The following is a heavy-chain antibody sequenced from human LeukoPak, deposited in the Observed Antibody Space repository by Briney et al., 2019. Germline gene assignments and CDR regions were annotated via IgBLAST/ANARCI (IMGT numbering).Heavy chain of an antibody. Sequence: GGSLRLSCAASGFTFSSYSMNWVRQAPGKGLEWVSSISSSSSYIYYADSVKGRFTISRDNAKNSLYLQMNSLRAEDTAVYYCARECTGSTSCYPYWGQGTLVIVSS. V-gene: IGHV3-21*01. CDR3: ARECTGSTSCYPY. CDR2: ISSSSSYI. J-gene: IGHJ4*02. D-gene: IGHD2-2*01. CDR1: GFTFSSYS.